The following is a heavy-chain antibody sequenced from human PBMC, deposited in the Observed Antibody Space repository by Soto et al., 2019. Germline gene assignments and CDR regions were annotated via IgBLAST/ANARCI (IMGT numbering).Heavy chain of an antibody. J-gene: IGHJ4*01. CDR3: AKEVAAAGDFDY. CDR1: GFTFSSYG. V-gene: IGHV3-30*18. Sequence: GGSLRLSCVASGFTFSSYGVHWVRQAPGKGLEWVAVISSDGNTKYYADSVKGRFTISRDNSKNTLYLQMDSLRPEDTAVYYCAKEVAAAGDFDYWGHGTLVTVSS. CDR2: ISSDGNTK. D-gene: IGHD6-25*01.